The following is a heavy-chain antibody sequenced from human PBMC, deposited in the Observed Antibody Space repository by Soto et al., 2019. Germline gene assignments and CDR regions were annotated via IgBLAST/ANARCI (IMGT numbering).Heavy chain of an antibody. V-gene: IGHV4-30-4*01. D-gene: IGHD2-15*01. CDR2: IFYSGST. J-gene: IGHJ4*02. CDR3: ARYCSDGSCYPFDY. CDR1: GGSISSGDSY. Sequence: QVQLQESGPGLVKPSQTLSLTCTVSGGSISSGDSYWSWIRQPPGKGLEWIGYIFYSGSTYYNPSLKSRLTISVNTSKNQFSLKLSAVTAADTAVYYCARYCSDGSCYPFDYWGQGTLVTVSS.